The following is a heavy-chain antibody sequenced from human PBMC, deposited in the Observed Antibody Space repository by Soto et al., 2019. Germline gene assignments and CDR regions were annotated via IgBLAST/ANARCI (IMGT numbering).Heavy chain of an antibody. J-gene: IGHJ4*02. CDR3: ARDPHDFWSGYFDY. D-gene: IGHD3-3*01. CDR2: ISYDGSNK. Sequence: QVQLVESGGGVVQPGRSLRLSCADSGFTFSSYAMHWVRQAPGKGLAWVAVISYDGSNKYYADSVKGRFTISRDNSKNTLYVQMNSLRAEDTAVYYCARDPHDFWSGYFDYWGQGTLVTVSS. V-gene: IGHV3-30-3*01. CDR1: GFTFSSYA.